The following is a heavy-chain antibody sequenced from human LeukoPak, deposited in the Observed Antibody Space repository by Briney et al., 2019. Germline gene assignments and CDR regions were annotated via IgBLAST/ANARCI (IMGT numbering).Heavy chain of an antibody. CDR2: IYHSGST. J-gene: IGHJ5*02. CDR1: GYSISSGYY. D-gene: IGHD4-17*01. Sequence: ETLSLTCTVSGYSISSGYYWGWIRQPPGKGLEWIGSIYHSGSTYYNPSLKSRVTISVDTSKNQFSLKLSSVTAADTAVYYCARGGDYPPGWFDPWGQGTLVTVSS. V-gene: IGHV4-38-2*02. CDR3: ARGGDYPPGWFDP.